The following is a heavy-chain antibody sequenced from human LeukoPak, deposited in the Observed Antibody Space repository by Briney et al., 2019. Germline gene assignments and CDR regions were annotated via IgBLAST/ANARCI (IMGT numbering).Heavy chain of an antibody. V-gene: IGHV3-21*01. CDR1: GFTFSSYS. J-gene: IGHJ4*02. D-gene: IGHD3-22*01. Sequence: GGSLRLSCAASGFTFSSYSMNWVRQAPGKGLEWVSSISRGSNYIYYADSVKGRFTISRDNAKNSLYLQMNSLRAEDTAVYYCARGGEQYYYDSSGYYTSDYWGQGTLVTVSS. CDR3: ARGGEQYYYDSSGYYTSDY. CDR2: ISRGSNYI.